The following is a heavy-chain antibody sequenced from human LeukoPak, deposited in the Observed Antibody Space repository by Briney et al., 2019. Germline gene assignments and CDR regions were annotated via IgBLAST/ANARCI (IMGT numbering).Heavy chain of an antibody. Sequence: SETLSLTCTVSGGSISSYYWSWIRQPPGKGLEWLGYIYYSGRTNYNPSLKSRVTISVDTSKNQFSLKLSSVTAADTAVYYCARVRYYDSSGTDYYYYYGMDVWGQGTTVTVSS. CDR1: GGSISSYY. D-gene: IGHD3-22*01. J-gene: IGHJ6*02. CDR2: IYYSGRT. V-gene: IGHV4-59*01. CDR3: ARVRYYDSSGTDYYYYYGMDV.